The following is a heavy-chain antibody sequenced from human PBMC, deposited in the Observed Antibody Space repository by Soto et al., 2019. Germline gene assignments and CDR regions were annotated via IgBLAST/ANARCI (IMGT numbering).Heavy chain of an antibody. CDR2: IKSKTDGGTT. CDR3: TTRPDYSNYPNTYYYYYYYMDV. Sequence: GGSLRLSCAASGFTFSNAWMSWVRQAPGKGLEWVGRIKSKTDGGTTDYAAPVKGRFTISRDDSKNTLYLQMNSLKTEDTAVYYCTTRPDYSNYPNTYYYYYYYMDVWGKGTTVTVSS. CDR1: GFTFSNAW. V-gene: IGHV3-15*01. J-gene: IGHJ6*03. D-gene: IGHD4-4*01.